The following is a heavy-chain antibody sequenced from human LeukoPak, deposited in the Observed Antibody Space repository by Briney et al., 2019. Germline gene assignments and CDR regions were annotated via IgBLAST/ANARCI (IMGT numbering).Heavy chain of an antibody. CDR1: GGSISSFY. CDR3: ARGQKYISGYTVTELGSRYFDY. V-gene: IGHV4-59*01. D-gene: IGHD5-18*01. J-gene: IGHJ4*02. CDR2: IFYSGRT. Sequence: SETLSLTCTVSGGSISSFYWSWIRQPPGKGLEWIGYIFYSGRTSYNPSLKSRVTLSVDTSKNWFSLRLTSVTAADTAVYYCARGQKYISGYTVTELGSRYFDYWGQGTLVTVSS.